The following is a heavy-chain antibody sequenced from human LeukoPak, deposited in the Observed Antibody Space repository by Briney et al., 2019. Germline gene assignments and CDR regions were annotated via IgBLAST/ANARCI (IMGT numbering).Heavy chain of an antibody. V-gene: IGHV4-31*03. J-gene: IGHJ4*02. CDR1: GGSISSGGYY. D-gene: IGHD6-13*01. Sequence: HPSETLSLTCTVSGGSISSGGYYWSWIRQHPGKGLEWIGYIYYSGSTYYNPSLKSRVTISVDTSKNQFSLKLSSVTAADTAVYYCASPDRSAGTAFDYWGQGTLVTVSS. CDR2: IYYSGST. CDR3: ASPDRSAGTAFDY.